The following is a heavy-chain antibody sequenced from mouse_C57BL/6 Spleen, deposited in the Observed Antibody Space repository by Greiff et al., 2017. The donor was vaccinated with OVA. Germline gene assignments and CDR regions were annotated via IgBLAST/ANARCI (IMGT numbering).Heavy chain of an antibody. D-gene: IGHD2-3*01. Sequence: VQLKESGPELVKPGASVKMSCKASGYTFTDYNMHWVKQSHGKSLEWIGYINPNNGGTSYNQKFKGKATLTVNKSSSTAYMELRSLTSEDSAVYYCARGDGYYVYFDVWGTGTTVTVSS. CDR1: GYTFTDYN. CDR3: ARGDGYYVYFDV. J-gene: IGHJ1*03. V-gene: IGHV1-22*01. CDR2: INPNNGGT.